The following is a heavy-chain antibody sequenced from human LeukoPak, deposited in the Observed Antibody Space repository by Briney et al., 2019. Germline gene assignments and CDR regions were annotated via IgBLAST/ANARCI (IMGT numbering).Heavy chain of an antibody. CDR3: ARGVDIEMAIPPTFDY. CDR1: GYTFTSYD. V-gene: IGHV1-8*03. D-gene: IGHD5-24*01. CDR2: MNPNSGNT. J-gene: IGHJ4*02. Sequence: ASVKVSCKASGYTFTSYDINWVRQATGQGLEWMGWMNPNSGNTGYAQKFQGRVTITRNTSISTAYMELSSLRSEGTAVYYCARGVDIEMAIPPTFDYWGQGTLVTVSS.